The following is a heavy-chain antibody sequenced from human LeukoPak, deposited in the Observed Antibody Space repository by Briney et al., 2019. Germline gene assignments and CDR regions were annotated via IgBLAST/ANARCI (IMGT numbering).Heavy chain of an antibody. CDR1: GGSFSGYY. CDR3: ARGRSYEFGY. J-gene: IGHJ4*02. D-gene: IGHD1-26*01. Sequence: SETLSLTCAVYGGSFSGYYWSWIRQPPGKGLEWIGEINHSGSTNYNPSLKSRVTISVDTSKNQFALKLSSVTAADTAVYYCARGRSYEFGYWGQGTLVTVSS. CDR2: INHSGST. V-gene: IGHV4-34*01.